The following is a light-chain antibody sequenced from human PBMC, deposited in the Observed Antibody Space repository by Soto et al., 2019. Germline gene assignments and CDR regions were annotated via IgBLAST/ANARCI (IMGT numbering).Light chain of an antibody. V-gene: IGLV2-11*01. CDR3: NSYAGGLVL. J-gene: IGLJ2*01. CDR2: DVN. CDR1: NNDVGFYNY. Sequence: QSALTQPRSVSGSPGQSVTISCTGTNNDVGFYNYVSWYQQQLGKAPKLLIYDVNKRPSGVPPRFSGSKSANTASLTISGLQAADEADYSCNSYAGGLVLFGGGTKLTVL.